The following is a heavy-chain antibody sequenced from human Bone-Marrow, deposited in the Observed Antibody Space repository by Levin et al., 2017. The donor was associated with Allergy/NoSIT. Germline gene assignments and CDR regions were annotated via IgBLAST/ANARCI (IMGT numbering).Heavy chain of an antibody. V-gene: IGHV4-31*03. CDR3: ARAMTTRYLDL. Sequence: PSETLSLTCTVSGGSIRSDGYYWSWIRQHPEEGLEWIGYINYSGSTYYNPSLESRVSISLDTSKNQFSLKLSSVTAADTAVYYCARAMTTRYLDLWGRGTLVTVSS. CDR1: GGSIRSDGYY. D-gene: IGHD5-24*01. J-gene: IGHJ2*01. CDR2: INYSGST.